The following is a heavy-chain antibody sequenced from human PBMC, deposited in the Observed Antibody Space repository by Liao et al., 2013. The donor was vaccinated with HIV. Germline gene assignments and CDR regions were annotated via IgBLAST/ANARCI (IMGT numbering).Heavy chain of an antibody. CDR1: GDLIRRDNYY. CDR2: IYTGMSTTGTT. J-gene: IGHJ5*02. Sequence: QVRLQESGPGLVKPSQTLSLTCTVSGDLIRRDNYYWTWIRQPAGKGLEWIGHIYTGMSTTGTTNYNPSLKSRVSISADTSSNHVSLKLTSVTAADTAVYYCARGRGIGGRRWFDPWGQGTLVTVSS. D-gene: IGHD2-15*01. V-gene: IGHV4-61*02. CDR3: ARGRGIGGRRWFDP.